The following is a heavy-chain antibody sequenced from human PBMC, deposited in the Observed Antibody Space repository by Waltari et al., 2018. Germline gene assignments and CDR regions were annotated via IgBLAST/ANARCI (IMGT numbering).Heavy chain of an antibody. D-gene: IGHD3-10*01. J-gene: IGHJ4*02. CDR3: AGLVGESIDF. Sequence: QLRLQESGPGLVKSSDTLSLTCTFSGAPISSSSYSWGWIRQPPGKGLDWIGNIFHTGSSYYNPPLKSRVNISVDTSKNQFSLRVNSMTAADTAVYYGAGLVGESIDFWGRGTLVTVSS. CDR2: IFHTGSS. CDR1: GAPISSSSYS. V-gene: IGHV4-39*01.